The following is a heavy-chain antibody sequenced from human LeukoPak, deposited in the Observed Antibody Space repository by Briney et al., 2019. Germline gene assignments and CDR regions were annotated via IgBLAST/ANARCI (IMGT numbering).Heavy chain of an antibody. V-gene: IGHV3-48*03. CDR1: GFTFSNYA. CDR2: ISGSGDTI. J-gene: IGHJ4*02. CDR3: ARFDRSWYYFDY. Sequence: GGSLRLSCTGSGFTFSNYAMNWVRQAPGEGLEWVSYISGSGDTIYYADSVKGRITISRDNAKTSLYLQMNNLRAGDTALYYCARFDRSWYYFDYWGPGTLVTVSS. D-gene: IGHD6-13*01.